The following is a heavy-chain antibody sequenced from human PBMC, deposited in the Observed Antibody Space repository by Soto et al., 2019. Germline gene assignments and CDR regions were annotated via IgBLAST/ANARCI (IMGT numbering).Heavy chain of an antibody. V-gene: IGHV3-30*18. CDR2: ISYDGSNK. J-gene: IGHJ4*02. CDR3: AKDAGGSSGWGYFDY. Sequence: GGSLRLSCAASGFTFSTYGMHWVRQAPGKGLEWVAVISYDGSNKYYADSVKGRFTISRDNSKNTLYLQMNSLRAEDTAVYYCAKDAGGSSGWGYFDYWGQGTLVTVSS. CDR1: GFTFSTYG. D-gene: IGHD6-19*01.